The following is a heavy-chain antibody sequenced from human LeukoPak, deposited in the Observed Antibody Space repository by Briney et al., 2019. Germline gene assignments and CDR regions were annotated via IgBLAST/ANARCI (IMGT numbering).Heavy chain of an antibody. CDR2: IYNSGGA. CDR3: ASRRVGYSIFDY. CDR1: GASMNDYY. V-gene: IGHV4-59*01. Sequence: SETLSLTCAVSGASMNDYYWSWIRQPPGKGLEWMGHIYNSGGANYNPSLTSRVTISVDTSKNQFSLKLSSVTAADTAVYYCASRRVGYSIFDYWGQGILVTVSS. J-gene: IGHJ4*02. D-gene: IGHD5-24*01.